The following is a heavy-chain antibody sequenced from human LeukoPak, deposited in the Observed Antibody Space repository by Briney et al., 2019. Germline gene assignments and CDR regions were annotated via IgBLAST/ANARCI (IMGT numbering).Heavy chain of an antibody. J-gene: IGHJ4*01. D-gene: IGHD4-11*01. V-gene: IGHV4-59*01. CDR3: ARTTTTFDD. Sequence: SETLSLTCTVSGGSINSYYWSWIRQPPGKGLEWIGYVSDTGSTNYNPSLKCRVTISVDTSKNQFYLKLTSVTAADTAVYYCARTTTTFDDWGHGTLVTVSS. CDR1: GGSINSYY. CDR2: VSDTGST.